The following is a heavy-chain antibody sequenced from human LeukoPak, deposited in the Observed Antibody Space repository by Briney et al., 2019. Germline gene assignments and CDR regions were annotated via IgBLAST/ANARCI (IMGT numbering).Heavy chain of an antibody. CDR3: ARNKEAKSLDN. CDR1: GYTFTGYY. CDR2: MNPNSGGT. Sequence: GASVKVSCKASGYTFTGYYMHWVRQAAGQGLEWMAWMNPNSGGTSYAQKFQGRVTLTRDTSISTAYMELSRLRFDDTAVYYCARNKEAKSLDNWGQGTLVTVSS. J-gene: IGHJ4*02. V-gene: IGHV1-2*02.